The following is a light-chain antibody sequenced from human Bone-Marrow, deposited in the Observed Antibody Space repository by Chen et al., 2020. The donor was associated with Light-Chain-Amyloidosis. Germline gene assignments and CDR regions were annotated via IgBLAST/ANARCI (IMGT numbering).Light chain of an antibody. CDR2: RDT. CDR3: QSADSSGTYEVI. J-gene: IGLJ2*01. Sequence: SYELPQPPSLSVSPGQTARITCSGDDLPTKYAYWYQQKPGQAPVLVIHRDTERPSGISERFSGSSSGTTATLTISGVQAEDEADYHCQSADSSGTYEVIFGGGTKLTV. CDR1: DLPTKY. V-gene: IGLV3-25*03.